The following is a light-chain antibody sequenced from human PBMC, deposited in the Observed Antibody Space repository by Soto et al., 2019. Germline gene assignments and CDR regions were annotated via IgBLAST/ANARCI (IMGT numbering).Light chain of an antibody. V-gene: IGKV3-15*01. J-gene: IGKJ1*01. Sequence: EIVMTQSPVTLSVSPGERATLSCRASQSVSSNLAWYQQKPGQAPSLLIYGAFTRATGIPARFSGIGSGTEFTLTISSLQSEDFALYYCQQYNDWPLTFGQGTKVDI. CDR3: QQYNDWPLT. CDR2: GAF. CDR1: QSVSSN.